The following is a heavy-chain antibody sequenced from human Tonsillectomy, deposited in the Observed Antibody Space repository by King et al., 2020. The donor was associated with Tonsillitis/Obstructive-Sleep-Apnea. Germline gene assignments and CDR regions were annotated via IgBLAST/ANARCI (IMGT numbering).Heavy chain of an antibody. CDR1: GFTFSSYG. V-gene: IGHV3-30*18. CDR3: AKDSRRYCGSTSCGRFDP. J-gene: IGHJ5*02. CDR2: ISYDGSNK. Sequence: VQLVESGGGVVQPGRSLRLSCAASGFTFSSYGMHWVRQAPGKGLEWVAVISYDGSNKYYADSVKGRFTISRDNSKNTLYLQMNSLRAEDTAVYYCAKDSRRYCGSTSCGRFDPWGQGTLVTVSS. D-gene: IGHD2-2*01.